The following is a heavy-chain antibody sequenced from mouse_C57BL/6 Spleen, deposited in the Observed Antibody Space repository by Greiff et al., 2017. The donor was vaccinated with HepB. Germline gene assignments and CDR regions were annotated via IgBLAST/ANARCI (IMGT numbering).Heavy chain of an antibody. CDR3: ASDYYGSSD. CDR2: IDPSDSYT. V-gene: IGHV1-59*01. D-gene: IGHD1-1*01. J-gene: IGHJ3*01. CDR1: GYTFTSYW. Sequence: QVQLQQPGAELVRPGTSVKLSCKASGYTFTSYWMHWVKQRPGQGLEWIGVIDPSDSYTNYNQKFKGKATLTVDTSSSTAYMQLSSLTSEDSAVYYCASDYYGSSDWGQGTLVTVSA.